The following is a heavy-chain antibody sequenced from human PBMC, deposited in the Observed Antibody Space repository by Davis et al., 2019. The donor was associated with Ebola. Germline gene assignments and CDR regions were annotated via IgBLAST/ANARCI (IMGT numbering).Heavy chain of an antibody. D-gene: IGHD2-15*01. J-gene: IGHJ4*02. Sequence: GGSLRLSCAASGFPFTNAWMSWVRQAPGKGLEWVSSISSSSSYIYYADSVKGRFTISRDNAKNSLYLQMNSLRAEDTAVYYCARDLGDIVVVVAAFDYWGQGTLVTVSS. CDR3: ARDLGDIVVVVAAFDY. CDR1: GFPFTNAW. CDR2: ISSSSSYI. V-gene: IGHV3-21*01.